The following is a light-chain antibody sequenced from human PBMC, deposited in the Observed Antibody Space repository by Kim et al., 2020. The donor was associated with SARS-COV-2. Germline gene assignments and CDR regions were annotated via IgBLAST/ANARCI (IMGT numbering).Light chain of an antibody. CDR1: QSLSTSY. CDR2: GAS. CDR3: QQDRSSPAT. V-gene: IGKV3-20*01. J-gene: IGKJ4*01. Sequence: EIVLTQSPGTLSLSPGERATLSCRASQSLSTSYLAWYQLKPGQAPSLLIYGASSRATGIPNRFSGSGSGTDFTLTISRLEPEDFAMYYFQQDRSSPATFGGGTKLEI.